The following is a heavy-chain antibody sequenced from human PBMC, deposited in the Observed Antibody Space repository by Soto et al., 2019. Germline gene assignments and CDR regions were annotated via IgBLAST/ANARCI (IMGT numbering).Heavy chain of an antibody. CDR1: GFTFSSYA. CDR2: ISGSGGST. V-gene: IGHV3-23*01. D-gene: IGHD6-19*01. CDR3: AKGVVAGRGGPVDY. Sequence: EVQLLESGGGLVQPGGSLRLSCAASGFTFSSYAMNWVRQAPGKGLEWVSGISGSGGSTYYADSVKGRFTISRDNSKNTLYLQMNRLRAEDTAVYYCAKGVVAGRGGPVDYWGQGTLVTVSS. J-gene: IGHJ4*02.